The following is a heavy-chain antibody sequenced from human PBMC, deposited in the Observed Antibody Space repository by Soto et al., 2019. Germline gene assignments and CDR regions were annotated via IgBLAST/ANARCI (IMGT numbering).Heavy chain of an antibody. Sequence: SETLSLTCTVSGGSINSGGYYWSWIRQHPGKGLEWIGYIYYSGSTYYNPSLKSRVTISVDTSKNQFSLKLSSVTAADTAVYYCARSTMFGVVSIGGAFDIWGQGTMVTVSS. CDR1: GGSINSGGYY. CDR3: ARSTMFGVVSIGGAFDI. D-gene: IGHD3-3*01. J-gene: IGHJ3*02. V-gene: IGHV4-31*03. CDR2: IYYSGST.